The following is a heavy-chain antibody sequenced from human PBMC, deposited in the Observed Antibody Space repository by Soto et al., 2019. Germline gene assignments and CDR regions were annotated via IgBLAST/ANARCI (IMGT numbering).Heavy chain of an antibody. V-gene: IGHV3-64D*06. J-gene: IGHJ6*02. CDR3: VKDKSVRYFFRGYGDYHYVMDV. D-gene: IGHD3-3*01. Sequence: SLRLSCSASGFNFKNFALYWVRQTPGNGLHFVPAIGANAGVTYYAESVKDRFTISRDNSKNTLYLQMISLRAEDTAVYYCVKDKSVRYFFRGYGDYHYVMDVRGQGTTVT. CDR1: GFNFKNFA. CDR2: IGANAGVT.